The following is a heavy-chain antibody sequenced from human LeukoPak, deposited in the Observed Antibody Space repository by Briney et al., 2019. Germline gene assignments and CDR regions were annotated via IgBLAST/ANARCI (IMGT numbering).Heavy chain of an antibody. V-gene: IGHV4-34*01. Sequence: SETLSLTCAVYGGSYSGYYWSWIRQPPGKGLEWIGEINHSGSTNYNPSLKSRVTISVDTSKNQFSLKLSSVTAADTAVYYCAREVQWVGPRRPSRAFDYWGQGTLVTVSS. J-gene: IGHJ4*02. CDR3: AREVQWVGPRRPSRAFDY. CDR1: GGSYSGYY. CDR2: INHSGST. D-gene: IGHD6-19*01.